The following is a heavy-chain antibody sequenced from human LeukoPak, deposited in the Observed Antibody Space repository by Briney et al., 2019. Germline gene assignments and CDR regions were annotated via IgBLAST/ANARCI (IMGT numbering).Heavy chain of an antibody. V-gene: IGHV3-53*01. CDR2: IYSGGST. Sequence: GGSLRLSCAASGSTLSSNYMSWVRQAPGKGLEWVSVIYSGGSTYYPDSVKGRFTISRDNSKNTLYLQMNSLRAEDTAVYYCARDLSYYDSSGPLGYWGQGTLVTVSS. CDR1: GSTLSSNY. CDR3: ARDLSYYDSSGPLGY. D-gene: IGHD3-22*01. J-gene: IGHJ4*02.